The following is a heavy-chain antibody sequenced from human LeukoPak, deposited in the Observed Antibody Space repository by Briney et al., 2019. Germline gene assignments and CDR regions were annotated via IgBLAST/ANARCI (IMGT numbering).Heavy chain of an antibody. V-gene: IGHV4-59*01. D-gene: IGHD4-17*01. CDR3: ARERGTTVTNYFDY. Sequence: SETLSLTCTDSGGSISSYYWSWIRQPPGKGLEWIGYIYYSGSTNYNPPLKSRVTISVDTSKNQFSLKLSSVTAADTAVYYCARERGTTVTNYFDYWGQGTLVTVSS. CDR1: GGSISSYY. J-gene: IGHJ4*02. CDR2: IYYSGST.